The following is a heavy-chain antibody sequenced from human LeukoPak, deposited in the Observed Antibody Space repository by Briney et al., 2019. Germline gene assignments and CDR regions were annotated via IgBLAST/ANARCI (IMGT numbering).Heavy chain of an antibody. V-gene: IGHV3-30*04. CDR1: GFTFSSYA. Sequence: GGSLRLSCAASGFTFSSYAMHWVRQAPGKGLEWVAVISYDGSNEYYADSVKGRFTISRDNSKNTLYLQMNSLRAEDTAVYYCARDGRSLDYWGQGTLVTVSS. CDR2: ISYDGSNE. D-gene: IGHD3-10*01. CDR3: ARDGRSLDY. J-gene: IGHJ4*02.